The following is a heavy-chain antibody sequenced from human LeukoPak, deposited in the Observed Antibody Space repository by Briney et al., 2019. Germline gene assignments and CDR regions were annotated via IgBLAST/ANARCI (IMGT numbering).Heavy chain of an antibody. CDR2: IRSKAYGGTP. J-gene: IGHJ4*02. D-gene: IGHD3-10*01. V-gene: IGHV3-49*04. Sequence: GGSLRLSCTASGFTFGDYAVNCVRQTPGKGLEWVGFIRSKAYGGTPEYAASVEGRFTISRDDSKSIAYLQMNRVKTEDTAVYYCTRSYTGSLKFDYWGQGTLVTVSS. CDR3: TRSYTGSLKFDY. CDR1: GFTFGDYA.